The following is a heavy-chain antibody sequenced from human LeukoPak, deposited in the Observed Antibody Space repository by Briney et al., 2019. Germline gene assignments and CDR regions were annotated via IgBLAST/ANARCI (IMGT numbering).Heavy chain of an antibody. CDR2: ISGYNGNT. Sequence: ASVKVSCKPSGHTFTRYGIIWVRQAPGQGLKWMGWISGYNGNTNYTQKFQVRVNITTNTSTSTAYMELRSLRSDDTAVYYCARDCSGGSCHFDYWGQGTLVTVPS. CDR1: GHTFTRYG. D-gene: IGHD2-15*01. CDR3: ARDCSGGSCHFDY. V-gene: IGHV1-18*04. J-gene: IGHJ4*02.